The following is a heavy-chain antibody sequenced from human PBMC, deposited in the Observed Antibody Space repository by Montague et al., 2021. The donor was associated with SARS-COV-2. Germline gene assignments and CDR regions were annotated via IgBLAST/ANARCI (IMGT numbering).Heavy chain of an antibody. V-gene: IGHV4-61*02. CDR3: ARAKGSRYYYDSSGYYRDRGYYYYYYGMGV. CDR1: GGSISSGSYY. D-gene: IGHD3-22*01. CDR2: IYTSGST. J-gene: IGHJ6*02. Sequence: TLSLTCTVSGGSISSGSYYWSWIRQPAGKGLEWIGRIYTSGSTNYNPPLKSRVAISVDTSKNQFSLKLSSVTAADTAVYYCARAKGSRYYYDSSGYYRDRGYYYYYYGMGVWGQGTTVTVSS.